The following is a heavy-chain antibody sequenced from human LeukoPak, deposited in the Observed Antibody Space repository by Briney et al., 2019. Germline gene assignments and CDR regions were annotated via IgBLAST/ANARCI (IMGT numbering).Heavy chain of an antibody. D-gene: IGHD2-21*01. CDR3: CHSLSGRTGAFDI. Sequence: KTSETLSLTCTVSGGSISSGDYYWSWVRQPPGKGLEWIGYIYHSGSVHYNPSLKSPVTISVDTSKNQFSLQLDSVTPEDTAVYYCCHSLSGRTGAFDIWGRGTVVTVSS. CDR2: IYHSGSV. CDR1: GGSISSGDYY. V-gene: IGHV4-30-4*03. J-gene: IGHJ3*02.